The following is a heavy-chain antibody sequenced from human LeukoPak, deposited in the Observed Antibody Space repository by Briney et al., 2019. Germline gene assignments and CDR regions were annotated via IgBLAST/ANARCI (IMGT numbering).Heavy chain of an antibody. CDR1: GFTFSSYE. Sequence: GGSLRLSCAASGFTFSSYEMNWVRQAPGKGLEWVSYISSSGSTIYYADSVKGRFTISRDNAKNSLYLKMNSLRAEYTAVYYCARESGSYYVFDYWGQGTLVTVSS. D-gene: IGHD1-26*01. CDR3: ARESGSYYVFDY. V-gene: IGHV3-48*03. J-gene: IGHJ4*02. CDR2: ISSSGSTI.